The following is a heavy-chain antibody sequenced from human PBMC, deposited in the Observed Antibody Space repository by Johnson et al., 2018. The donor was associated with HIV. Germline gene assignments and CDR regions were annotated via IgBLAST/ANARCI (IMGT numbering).Heavy chain of an antibody. CDR1: GFTFSSYD. CDR3: GKDEGSLGELSLHAFDI. D-gene: IGHD3-16*02. V-gene: IGHV3-13*04. J-gene: IGHJ3*02. Sequence: VQLVESGGGLVQPGGSLRLSCAASGFTFSSYDMHWVRQATGKGHGYYTESVKDRFTISSDDSKNTLFLQMNSLRVGDRAVYYCGKDEGSLGELSLHAFDIWGKGTMVSVSS. CDR2: G.